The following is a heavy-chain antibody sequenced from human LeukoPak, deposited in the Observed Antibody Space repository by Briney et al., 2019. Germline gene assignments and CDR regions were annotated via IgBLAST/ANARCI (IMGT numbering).Heavy chain of an antibody. Sequence: GGSLRLSCAASGFTFSSYSMNWVRQAPGKGLEWVSCISSRSNYIYYADSVKGRFTISRDNAKNSLYLQMNNLRAEDTAVYYCARDPDYYDSSGYYLYYFDNWGQDSLVSASS. CDR3: ARDPDYYDSSGYYLYYFDN. CDR1: GFTFSSYS. D-gene: IGHD3-22*01. J-gene: IGHJ4*02. V-gene: IGHV3-21*01. CDR2: ISSRSNYI.